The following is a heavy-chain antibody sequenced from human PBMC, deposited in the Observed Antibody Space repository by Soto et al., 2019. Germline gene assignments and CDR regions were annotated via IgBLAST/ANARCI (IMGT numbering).Heavy chain of an antibody. CDR2: ISAYNGKT. Sequence: ASVKVSCKASGHTFTSYGISWVRQAPGQGLEWMGWISAYNGKTTYAQKSQGRVTLTTDTSTRTAYMELWSLRSDDTAVYYCAREGYYDFRSGSYTPDNWYDPWGQGTLLTVSS. CDR1: GHTFTSYG. J-gene: IGHJ5*02. CDR3: AREGYYDFRSGSYTPDNWYDP. D-gene: IGHD3-3*01. V-gene: IGHV1-18*04.